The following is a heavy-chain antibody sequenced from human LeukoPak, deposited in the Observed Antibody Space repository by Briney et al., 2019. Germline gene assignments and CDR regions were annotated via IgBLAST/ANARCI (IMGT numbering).Heavy chain of an antibody. V-gene: IGHV4-39*01. CDR3: ARHGMIVVVIPFDY. CDR1: GGSISNSDYY. J-gene: IGHJ4*02. CDR2: IYHSGST. Sequence: SETLSLTCTVSGGSISNSDYYWGWIRQPPGKGLEWIGSIYHSGSTYYNPSLKSRVTISVDTSKNQFSLKLSSVTAADTAVYYCARHGMIVVVIPFDYWGQGTLVTVSS. D-gene: IGHD3-22*01.